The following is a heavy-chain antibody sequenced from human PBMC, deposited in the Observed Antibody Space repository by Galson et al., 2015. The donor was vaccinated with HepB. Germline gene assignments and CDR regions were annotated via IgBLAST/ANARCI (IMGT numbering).Heavy chain of an antibody. D-gene: IGHD2-15*01. CDR2: IRYDGSTE. Sequence: SLRLSCAASGFTFSDYGMHWVRQAPGKGLEWVAFIRYDGSTEFYADSVKGRFTISRDSSMNMLFLQMNSLRAEDTAVYYCANWGEVVAGTTYSYGMDVWGQGTTVTVSS. CDR3: ANWGEVVAGTTYSYGMDV. V-gene: IGHV3-30*02. CDR1: GFTFSDYG. J-gene: IGHJ6*02.